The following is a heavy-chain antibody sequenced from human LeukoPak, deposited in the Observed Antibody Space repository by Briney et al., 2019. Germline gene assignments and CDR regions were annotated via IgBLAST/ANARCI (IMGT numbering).Heavy chain of an antibody. D-gene: IGHD2-15*01. CDR2: VSINGGRT. J-gene: IGHJ1*01. V-gene: IGHV3-23*05. CDR3: AKGYCSGGSCYENFQH. Sequence: PGGSLRLSCAASGFTFSSYAMTWVRQAPGKGLEWVSLVSINGGRTNYADSVKGRFTTSRDDSKSTLFLQVDSLRAEDTAVYYCAKGYCSGGSCYENFQHWGQGTLVTVSS. CDR1: GFTFSSYA.